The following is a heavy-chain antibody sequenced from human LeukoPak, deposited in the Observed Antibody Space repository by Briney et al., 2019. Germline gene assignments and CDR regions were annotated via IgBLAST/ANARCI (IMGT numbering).Heavy chain of an antibody. D-gene: IGHD2-2*01. CDR3: ARAQRPDCSSTSCRYFDL. CDR1: GFTFSSYA. Sequence: GGSLRLSCAASGFTFSSYAMHWVRQAPGKGLEWVAVISDDGSAKDYVDSVKGRFTISRDNSKKTLDLQMNSLRVEDTAAYYCARAQRPDCSSTSCRYFDLWGQGTLVTVSS. J-gene: IGHJ4*02. V-gene: IGHV3-30-3*01. CDR2: ISDDGSAK.